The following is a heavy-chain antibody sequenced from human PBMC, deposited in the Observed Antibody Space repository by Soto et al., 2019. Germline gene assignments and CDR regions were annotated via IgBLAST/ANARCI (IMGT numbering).Heavy chain of an antibody. CDR3: ARESRYCSGGSCYFLTGIDS. J-gene: IGHJ4*02. CDR2: IIPIFGTA. V-gene: IGHV1-69*12. D-gene: IGHD2-15*01. Sequence: QVQLVQSGAEVKKPGSSVKVSSKASGGTFSSYAISWVRQAPGQGLEWMGGIIPIFGTANYAQKFQGRVTLTADESTRTAYMELSSLRSEDTVVYYCARESRYCSGGSCYFLTGIDSLGQGTLVTVSS. CDR1: GGTFSSYA.